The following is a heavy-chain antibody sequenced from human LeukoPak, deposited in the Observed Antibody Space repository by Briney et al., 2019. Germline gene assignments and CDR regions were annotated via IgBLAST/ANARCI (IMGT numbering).Heavy chain of an antibody. D-gene: IGHD4-23*01. Sequence: GASVKVSCKASGYTFTSYYMHWVRQAPGQGLEWMGIINPSGGSTSYAQKFQGRVTMTRDTFTSTVYMELSSLRSVDTAVYYCARERHVISSSPVYGGKLYPWGQGTLVTVSS. J-gene: IGHJ5*02. CDR3: ARERHVISSSPVYGGKLYP. CDR1: GYTFTSYY. CDR2: INPSGGST. V-gene: IGHV1-46*01.